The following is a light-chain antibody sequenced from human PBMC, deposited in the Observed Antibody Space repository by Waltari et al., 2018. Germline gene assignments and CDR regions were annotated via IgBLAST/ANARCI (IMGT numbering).Light chain of an antibody. CDR2: DAS. Sequence: IQLTQSPSPLSASQGDRVTITCRASQGINTALAWYQQKPGKAPNLLIYDASNLESGVPARFSGSGSGTDFSLTISSLQPEDFATYYCQQFISYPRTFGGGTKVEIK. CDR3: QQFISYPRT. V-gene: IGKV1-13*02. CDR1: QGINTA. J-gene: IGKJ4*01.